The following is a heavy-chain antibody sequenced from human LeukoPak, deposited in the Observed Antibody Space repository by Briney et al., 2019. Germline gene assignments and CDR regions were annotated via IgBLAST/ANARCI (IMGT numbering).Heavy chain of an antibody. V-gene: IGHV3-30*04. CDR3: AREEVDTAAIDY. J-gene: IGHJ4*02. CDR2: ISYDGSNK. D-gene: IGHD5-18*01. CDR1: GFTFSSYA. Sequence: GRSLRLSCAASGFTFSSYAMHWVRQAPGKGLEWVAVISYDGSNKYYADSVKGRFTISRDNSKNTLYLQVNSLRAEDTAVYYCAREEVDTAAIDYWGQGTLVTVSS.